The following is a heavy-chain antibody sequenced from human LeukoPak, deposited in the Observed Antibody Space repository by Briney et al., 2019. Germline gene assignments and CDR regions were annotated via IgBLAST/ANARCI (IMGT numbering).Heavy chain of an antibody. J-gene: IGHJ4*02. CDR3: ARDPGSGLDY. CDR1: GFTFRNYA. CDR2: ISSSSSYI. D-gene: IGHD3-10*01. V-gene: IGHV3-21*01. Sequence: GGSLRLSCAVSGFTFRNYAMNWVRQAPGKGLEWVSSISSSSSYIYYADSVKGRFTISRDNAKNSLYLQMNSLRAEDTAVYYCARDPGSGLDYWGRGTLVTVSS.